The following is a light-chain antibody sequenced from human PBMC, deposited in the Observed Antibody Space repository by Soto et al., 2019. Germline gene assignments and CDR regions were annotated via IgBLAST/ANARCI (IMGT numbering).Light chain of an antibody. CDR1: QSVTSSY. J-gene: IGKJ4*01. V-gene: IGKV3-20*01. Sequence: EIVLTQSPATLSLSPGERATLSCRASQSVTSSYLAWYQQKPGQAPRLLIFGASNRATGIPGRFSGSGSGTDFTLTINRLELEDFAVYYCQQYGRSLTFGGGTKVEIK. CDR3: QQYGRSLT. CDR2: GAS.